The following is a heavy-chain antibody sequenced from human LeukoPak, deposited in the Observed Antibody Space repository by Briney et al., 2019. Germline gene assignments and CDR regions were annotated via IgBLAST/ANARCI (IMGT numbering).Heavy chain of an antibody. CDR1: GGSISSYY. CDR2: IYTSGST. J-gene: IGHJ5*02. V-gene: IGHV4-4*07. D-gene: IGHD3-10*01. CDR3: AGRRFGELFSS. Sequence: SETLSLTCTVSGGSISSYYWSWIRQPAGKGLEWIGRIYTSGSTNYNPSLKSRVTISVDTSKNQFSLKLTSVTAADTAVYYCAGRRFGELFSSWGQGTQVTVSS.